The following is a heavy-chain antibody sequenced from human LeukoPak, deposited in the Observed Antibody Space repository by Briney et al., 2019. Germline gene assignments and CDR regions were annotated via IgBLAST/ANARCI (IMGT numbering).Heavy chain of an antibody. J-gene: IGHJ6*03. D-gene: IGHD3-10*01. CDR2: MKPNSGNT. CDR3: AREPRISMVRGDYYYMDV. CDR1: VYTFTKYD. V-gene: IGHV1-8*01. Sequence: ASVTVSCKASVYTFTKYDINWVRQAPGQGREGMGWMKPNSGNTGYAQNFQGRVTMTRHTSISTAYMELSSLRSEDTAVYYCAREPRISMVRGDYYYMDVWGKGTTVTVSS.